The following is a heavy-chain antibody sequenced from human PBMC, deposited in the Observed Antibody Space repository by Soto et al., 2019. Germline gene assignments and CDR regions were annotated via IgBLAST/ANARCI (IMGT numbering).Heavy chain of an antibody. CDR3: ARDDATLSTIYSHY. Sequence: SGEVACKASGFTCTNYESSWVRQAPGQGLEGMGGISAYDGNTNYAQKLQGRDTMTADTTTNTAYMELRSLSSDATAVYYCARDDATLSTIYSHYWGQGTLVTVSS. CDR2: ISAYDGNT. D-gene: IGHD1-1*01. V-gene: IGHV1-18*01. J-gene: IGHJ4*02. CDR1: GFTCTNYE.